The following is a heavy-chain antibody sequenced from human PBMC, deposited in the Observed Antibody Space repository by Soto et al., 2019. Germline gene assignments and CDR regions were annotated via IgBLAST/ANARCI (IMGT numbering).Heavy chain of an antibody. J-gene: IGHJ6*02. Sequence: GESLKISCKGSGYSFTSYWISWVRQMPGKGLEWMGRIDPSDSYTNYSPSFQGHVTISADKSISTAYLQWSSLKASDTAMYYCARLAAAAVIRYGMDVWGQGITVTVSS. CDR1: GYSFTSYW. CDR3: ARLAAAAVIRYGMDV. V-gene: IGHV5-10-1*01. CDR2: IDPSDSYT. D-gene: IGHD6-13*01.